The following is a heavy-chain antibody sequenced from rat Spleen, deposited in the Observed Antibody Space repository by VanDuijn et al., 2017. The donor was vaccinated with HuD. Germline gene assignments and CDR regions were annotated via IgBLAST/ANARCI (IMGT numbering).Heavy chain of an antibody. J-gene: IGHJ1*01. CDR1: GFSVISYG. V-gene: IGHV2-16*01. D-gene: IGHD1-7*01. CDR2: IWSGGNT. Sequence: QVQLKESGPGLVQPSQTLSLTCTVSGFSVISYGVSWVRQPPEKGLEWIGGIWSGGNTDYNSGLKSRLSISRDTSKNQVLLKMNSLQTEDTAMYFCVRHDPHWYFDFWGPGTMVAVSS. CDR3: VRHDPHWYFDF.